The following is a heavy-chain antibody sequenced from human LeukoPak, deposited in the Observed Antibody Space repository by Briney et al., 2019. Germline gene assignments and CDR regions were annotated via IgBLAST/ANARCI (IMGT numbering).Heavy chain of an antibody. CDR1: GFTFSDYY. Sequence: GGSLRLSCAASGFTFSDYYMSWIRQAPGKGLEWVSYISSSGSTIYYADSVKGRSTISRDNAKNSLYLQMNSLRAEDTAVYYCARARFPSGYYFDYWGQGTLVTVSS. V-gene: IGHV3-11*04. CDR2: ISSSGSTI. J-gene: IGHJ4*02. D-gene: IGHD3-3*01. CDR3: ARARFPSGYYFDY.